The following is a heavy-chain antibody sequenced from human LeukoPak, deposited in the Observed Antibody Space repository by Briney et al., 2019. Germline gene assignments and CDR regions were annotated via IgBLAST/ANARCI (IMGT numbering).Heavy chain of an antibody. CDR2: IKSKTDGGTT. CDR3: TTSQLVDPRDPLYGMDV. D-gene: IGHD6-6*01. J-gene: IGHJ6*02. CDR1: GFTFSTYA. V-gene: IGHV3-15*01. Sequence: GASLRLSCAASGFTFSTYAMSWVRQAPGKGLEWVGRIKSKTDGGTTDYAAPVKGRFTISRDDSKNTLYLQMNSLKTEDTAVYYCTTSQLVDPRDPLYGMDVWGQGTTVTVSS.